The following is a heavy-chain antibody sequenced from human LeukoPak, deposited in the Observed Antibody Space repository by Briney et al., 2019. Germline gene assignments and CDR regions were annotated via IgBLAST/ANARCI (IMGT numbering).Heavy chain of an antibody. CDR3: ASVGFAERRGAFDI. D-gene: IGHD1-1*01. CDR2: ISSSSSTI. Sequence: PGGSLRLSCAASGFTFSSYSMNWVRQAPGKGLEWVSYISSSSSTIYYADSVKGRFTISRDNAKNSLYLQMNSLRAEDTAVYYCASVGFAERRGAFDIWGQGTMVTVSS. CDR1: GFTFSSYS. J-gene: IGHJ3*02. V-gene: IGHV3-48*04.